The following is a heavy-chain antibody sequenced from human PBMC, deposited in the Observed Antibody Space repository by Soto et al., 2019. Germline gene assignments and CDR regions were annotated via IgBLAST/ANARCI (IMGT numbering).Heavy chain of an antibody. CDR1: GFSVSNYW. V-gene: IGHV3-74*01. Sequence: GGSLRLSCAASGFSVSNYWMNWVRQAPGKGLVWGPHIKSDGTTSYADSVEGRFTVSRDDATNTFYLQMNGLRAEDTAVYYCAKDRGEEGLKFLEWFGGMDVWGHGTTVTVSS. CDR2: IKSDGTT. CDR3: AKDRGEEGLKFLEWFGGMDV. D-gene: IGHD3-3*01. J-gene: IGHJ6*02.